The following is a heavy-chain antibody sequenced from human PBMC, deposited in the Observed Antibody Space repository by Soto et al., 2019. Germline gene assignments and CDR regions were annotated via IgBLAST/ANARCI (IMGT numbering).Heavy chain of an antibody. CDR2: VGTSGET. D-gene: IGHD4-17*01. CDR3: TRKQYGFAFDI. J-gene: IGHJ3*02. Sequence: GGSLRLSCVASGFAFSTYNMHWVRQPTGKDLEWVSVVGTSGETYYSDSVKGRFTISRENAKNSFFLQMNSLRAEDTAVYYCTRKQYGFAFDIWGQGTMVTVSS. V-gene: IGHV3-13*01. CDR1: GFAFSTYN.